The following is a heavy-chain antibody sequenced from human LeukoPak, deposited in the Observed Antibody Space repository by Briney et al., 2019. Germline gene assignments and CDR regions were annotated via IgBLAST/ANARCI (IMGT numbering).Heavy chain of an antibody. CDR3: ARDSLLWAKEWELLYAPDY. Sequence: QPGGSLRLSCAASGFTFSSYSMNWVRQAPGKGLEWVSYISSSSSTIYYADSVKGRFTISRDNSKNTLYLQMNSLRAEDTAVYYCARDSLLWAKEWELLYAPDYWGQGTLVTVSS. CDR2: ISSSSSTI. J-gene: IGHJ4*02. D-gene: IGHD1-26*01. V-gene: IGHV3-48*01. CDR1: GFTFSSYS.